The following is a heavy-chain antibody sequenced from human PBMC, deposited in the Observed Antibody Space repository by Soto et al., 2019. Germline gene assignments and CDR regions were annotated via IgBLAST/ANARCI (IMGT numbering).Heavy chain of an antibody. CDR1: GFTFSKFD. J-gene: IGHJ4*02. CDR3: ARGQEVGAHFFDS. V-gene: IGHV3-13*04. D-gene: IGHD2-15*01. Sequence: GGSLRLSCEASGFTFSKFDMHWVRQPTGKGLEWVSTIGISRDTYYAVSVKGRFTISRDNAKNSLSLQMNSLRAGDTALYFCARGQEVGAHFFDSWGQGTQVTVSS. CDR2: IGISRDT.